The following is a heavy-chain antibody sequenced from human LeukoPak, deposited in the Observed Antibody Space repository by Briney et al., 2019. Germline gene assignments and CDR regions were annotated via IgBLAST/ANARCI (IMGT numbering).Heavy chain of an antibody. CDR2: IYTSGST. CDR3: ARGSLAARLNLWVDY. V-gene: IGHV4-61*02. D-gene: IGHD6-6*01. J-gene: IGHJ4*02. Sequence: SETLSLTCTVSGGSISSGSYYWSWIRQPAGTGLEWIGRIYTSGSTNYNPSLKSRVTISVDTSKNQFSLKLSSVTAADTAVYYCARGSLAARLNLWVDYWGQGTLVTASS. CDR1: GGSISSGSYY.